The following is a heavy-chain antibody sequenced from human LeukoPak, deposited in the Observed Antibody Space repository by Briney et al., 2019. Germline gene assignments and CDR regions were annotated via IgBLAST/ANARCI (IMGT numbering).Heavy chain of an antibody. V-gene: IGHV1-2*06. CDR1: GYTLTELS. J-gene: IGHJ6*03. CDR2: INPNSGGT. Sequence: VASVKVSCKVSGYTLTELSMHWVRQAPGQGLEWMGRINPNSGGTNYAQKFQGRVTMTRDTSISTAYMELSRLRSDDTAVYYCAREPTYSGSYYYYYMDVWGKGTTVTVSS. D-gene: IGHD1-26*01. CDR3: AREPTYSGSYYYYYMDV.